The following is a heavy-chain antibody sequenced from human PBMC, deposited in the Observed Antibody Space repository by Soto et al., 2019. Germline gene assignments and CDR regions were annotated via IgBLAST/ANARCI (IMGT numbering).Heavy chain of an antibody. J-gene: IGHJ3*02. CDR2: IKQDANEM. V-gene: IGHV3-7*01. D-gene: IGHD1-20*01. CDR3: AAYNASRHAAFDI. Sequence: EVQVVASGGGLLQPGGSLRLSCAASGFKFSTYWMSWVRQAQGKGLEWLANIKQDANEMHDVDSVKGRFTISGGSAKNSLFLIMDSLGVEATAVYSCAAYNASRHAAFDIWGQGTTVIVAS. CDR1: GFKFSTYW.